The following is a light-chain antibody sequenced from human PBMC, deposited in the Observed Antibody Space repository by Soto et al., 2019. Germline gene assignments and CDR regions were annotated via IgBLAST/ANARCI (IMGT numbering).Light chain of an antibody. V-gene: IGLV1-47*01. Sequence: QSVLTQPPSASGTPGQRVTSSCSGSDSNIGRNVVYWYQQLPGTAPKLLVFRSDQRPSGVPDRFSGSKSDTSASLAISGLRPEDEADYYCAAWDDSLSGHYVFGTGTKVTAL. J-gene: IGLJ1*01. CDR1: DSNIGRNV. CDR2: RSD. CDR3: AAWDDSLSGHYV.